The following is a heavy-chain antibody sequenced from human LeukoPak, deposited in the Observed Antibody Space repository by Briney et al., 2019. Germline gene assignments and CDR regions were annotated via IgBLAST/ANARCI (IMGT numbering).Heavy chain of an antibody. J-gene: IGHJ4*02. CDR3: AGCRITGTRPFDY. CDR2: IYHSGST. Sequence: SETLSLTCTVSGYSISSGYYWGWIRPPPGKGLEWIGIIYHSGSTYCNPSLKSRVTISVDTSKNQFSLRLSSVTDADTAVYYCAGCRITGTRPFDYWGQGTLVTVSS. CDR1: GYSISSGYY. V-gene: IGHV4-38-2*02. D-gene: IGHD1-7*01.